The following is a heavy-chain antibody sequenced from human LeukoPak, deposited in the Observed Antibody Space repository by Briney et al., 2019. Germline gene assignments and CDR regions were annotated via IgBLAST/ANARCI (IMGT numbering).Heavy chain of an antibody. D-gene: IGHD6-25*01. J-gene: IGHJ4*02. Sequence: AASLKVSCKASGYTFTSYAMNWVRQAPGQGLKWMGWINTNTGNPTYAQGFTGRFVFSLDTSVSTAYLQISSLKAEDTAVYYCARSGDSSADWGQGTLVTVSS. CDR3: ARSGDSSAD. CDR1: GYTFTSYA. V-gene: IGHV7-4-1*02. CDR2: INTNTGNP.